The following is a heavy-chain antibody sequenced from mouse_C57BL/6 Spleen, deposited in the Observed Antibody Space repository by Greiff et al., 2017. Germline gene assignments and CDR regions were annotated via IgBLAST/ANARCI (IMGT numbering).Heavy chain of an antibody. CDR2: IDPSDSET. CDR3: ARRELVALLGYFDV. J-gene: IGHJ1*03. D-gene: IGHD1-1*02. Sequence: QVQLQQPGAELVRPGSSVKLSCKASGYTFTSYWMHWVKQRPIQGLEWIGNIDPSDSETHYNQKFKDKATLTVDKSSSTAYMQLSSLTSEDSAVYYGARRELVALLGYFDVWGTGTTVTVSS. CDR1: GYTFTSYW. V-gene: IGHV1-52*01.